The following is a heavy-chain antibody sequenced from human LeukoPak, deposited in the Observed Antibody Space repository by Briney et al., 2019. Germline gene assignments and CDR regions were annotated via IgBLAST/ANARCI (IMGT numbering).Heavy chain of an antibody. J-gene: IGHJ5*02. Sequence: PSETLSLTCTVSDASISSSSSYWAWIRQPPGKGLEWIGYIYYSGSTNYNPSLKSRVTISVDTSKNQFSLKLSSVTAADTAVYYCARGCSAGTPHNWFDPWGQGTLVTVSS. D-gene: IGHD6-13*01. CDR3: ARGCSAGTPHNWFDP. CDR1: DASISSSSSY. V-gene: IGHV4-61*05. CDR2: IYYSGST.